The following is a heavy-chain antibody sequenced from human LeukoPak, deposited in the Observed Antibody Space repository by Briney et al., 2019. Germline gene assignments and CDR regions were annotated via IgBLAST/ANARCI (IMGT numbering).Heavy chain of an antibody. CDR3: ASEIDVVVVVAAKYYFDY. D-gene: IGHD2-15*01. V-gene: IGHV1-2*02. Sequence: ASVKVSCKASGYTVTGYYMHWVRQAPGQGLEWMGWINPNSGGTNYAQKFQGRVTMTRDTSISTAYMELSRLRSDDTAVYYCASEIDVVVVVAAKYYFDYWGQGTLVTVSS. CDR2: INPNSGGT. CDR1: GYTVTGYY. J-gene: IGHJ4*02.